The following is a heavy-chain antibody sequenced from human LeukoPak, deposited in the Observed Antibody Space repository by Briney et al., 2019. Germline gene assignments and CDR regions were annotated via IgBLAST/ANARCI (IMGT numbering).Heavy chain of an antibody. V-gene: IGHV5-51*01. J-gene: IGHJ4*02. CDR3: ARQTAMGRSGDY. CDR1: GYSFTSYW. Sequence: GESLKISVKASGYSFTSYWSGGVRQMPGKGLEWMGIVDPSDSDTTYTPSFQGQVTISADKSLPTAYLQWNSLKASDTDMYYCARQTAMGRSGDYWGQGTLVIVSS. CDR2: VDPSDSDT. D-gene: IGHD5-18*01.